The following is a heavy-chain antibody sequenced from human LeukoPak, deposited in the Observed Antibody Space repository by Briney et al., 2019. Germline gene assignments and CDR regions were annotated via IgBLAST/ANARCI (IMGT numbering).Heavy chain of an antibody. V-gene: IGHV4-4*07. D-gene: IGHD3-22*01. Sequence: SETLSLTCTVSGGSISSYYWSWIRQPAGKGLEWIGRIYTSGSTDYNPSLKSRVTMSVDTSKNQFSLKLSSVTAADTAVYYCARVLRLSYDSSGPLKNWGQGTLVTVSS. CDR1: GGSISSYY. CDR2: IYTSGST. CDR3: ARVLRLSYDSSGPLKN. J-gene: IGHJ4*02.